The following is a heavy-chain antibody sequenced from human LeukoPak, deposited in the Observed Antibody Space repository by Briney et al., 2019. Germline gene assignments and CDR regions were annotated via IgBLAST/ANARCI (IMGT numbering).Heavy chain of an antibody. CDR1: GGSISSGGYY. D-gene: IGHD6-19*01. V-gene: IGHV4-61*08. J-gene: IGHJ5*02. CDR3: ARVPWSVAGMEGGWFNP. Sequence: KPSQTLSLTCTVSGGSISSGGYYRSWIRQPPGKGLEWIGYIYYSGSTNYNPSLKSRVTISVDTSKNQFSLKLSSVTAADTAVYYCARVPWSVAGMEGGWFNPWGQGTLVTVSS. CDR2: IYYSGST.